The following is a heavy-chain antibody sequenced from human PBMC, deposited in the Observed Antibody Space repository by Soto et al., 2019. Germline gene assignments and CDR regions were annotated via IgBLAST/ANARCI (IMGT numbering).Heavy chain of an antibody. CDR3: VRQGFGRLHGLVDV. Sequence: QVQLQESGPGLVKPSETLSLTCTVSDDSSSNYKWSWIRQPPGRRLEWIGYIDSNGGTSYNPSLQSRVTISSDTSTKQFFLKLSSVTAADTAVYYCVRQGFGRLHGLVDVWGQGTTVTVSS. V-gene: IGHV4-59*08. D-gene: IGHD3-10*01. CDR2: IDSNGGT. J-gene: IGHJ6*02. CDR1: DDSSSNYK.